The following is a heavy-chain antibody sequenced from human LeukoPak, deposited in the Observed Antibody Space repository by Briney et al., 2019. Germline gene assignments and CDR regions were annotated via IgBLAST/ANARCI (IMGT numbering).Heavy chain of an antibody. Sequence: SETLSLTCAVYGGSFSDYYWGWIRQPPGKGLEWIGEINHSGSTNYNPSLKTRVIISVDTSKNQFSLKVISVTAADTAVYYCARAKFGYYYDSGSYYYHYMDVWGKGTTVTISS. CDR1: GGSFSDYY. CDR3: ARAKFGYYYDSGSYYYHYMDV. CDR2: INHSGST. J-gene: IGHJ6*03. V-gene: IGHV4-34*01. D-gene: IGHD3-10*01.